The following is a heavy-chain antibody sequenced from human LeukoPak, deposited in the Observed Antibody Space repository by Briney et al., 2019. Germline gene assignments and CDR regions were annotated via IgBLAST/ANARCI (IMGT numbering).Heavy chain of an antibody. J-gene: IGHJ4*02. Sequence: GGSLRFSCAASGFTFSSYAMSWVRQAPGKGLEWVSAISGSGGSTYYADSVKGRFTISRDNSKNTLYLQMNSLRAEDTAVYYCARLKQWLVQGYFDYWGQGTLVTVSS. D-gene: IGHD6-19*01. V-gene: IGHV3-23*01. CDR3: ARLKQWLVQGYFDY. CDR1: GFTFSSYA. CDR2: ISGSGGST.